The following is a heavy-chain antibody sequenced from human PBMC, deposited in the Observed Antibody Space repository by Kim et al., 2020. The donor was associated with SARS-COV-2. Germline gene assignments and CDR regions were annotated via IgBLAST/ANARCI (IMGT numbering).Heavy chain of an antibody. CDR2: ISAYNGYT. J-gene: IGHJ6*01. CDR1: GYTFTNYG. D-gene: IGHD3-10*01. CDR3: ARGSGVRGVIGLISPYYYY. V-gene: IGHV1-18*01. Sequence: ASVKVSCKASGYTFTNYGISWVRQAPGQGLEWMGWISAYNGYTNYAQKLQGRVTMTTDTSTTTVYMELGSLRSDDQAVYYCARGSGVRGVIGLISPYYYY.